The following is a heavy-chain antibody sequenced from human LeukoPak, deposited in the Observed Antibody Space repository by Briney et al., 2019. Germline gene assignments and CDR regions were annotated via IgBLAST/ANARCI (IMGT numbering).Heavy chain of an antibody. CDR1: GFSLRTSGMC. J-gene: IGHJ4*02. CDR2: IDWDDDK. V-gene: IGHV2-70*11. CDR3: ARIRAGSHLDYFDY. D-gene: IGHD6-13*01. Sequence: SGPTLVKPTQTLTLTCTFSGFSLRTSGMCVSWVRQPPGKALEWLARIDWDDDKYYSTSLETRLTISKDTSKNQVVLTMTNTDPEDTAMYYCARIRAGSHLDYFDYWGLGTLVTVSS.